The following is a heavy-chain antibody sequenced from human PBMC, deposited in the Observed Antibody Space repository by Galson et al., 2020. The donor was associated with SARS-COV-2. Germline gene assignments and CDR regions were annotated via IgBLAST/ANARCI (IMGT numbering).Heavy chain of an antibody. CDR2: INSDGTTT. V-gene: IGHV3-74*03. CDR1: GFVFSDYW. D-gene: IGHD6-19*01. Sequence: ALHGESLKISCAASGFVFSDYWMYWVRHAPGKGLEWVSSINSDGTTTVYADSVKGRFTISRDNAENTLFLQMDSLRAEDAAVYHCARDGLGYNYHIDVWGRGTTVTVSS. CDR3: ARDGLGYNYHIDV. J-gene: IGHJ6*03.